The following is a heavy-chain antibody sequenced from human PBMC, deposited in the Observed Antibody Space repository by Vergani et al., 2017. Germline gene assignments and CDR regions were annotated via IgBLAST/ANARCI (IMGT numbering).Heavy chain of an antibody. V-gene: IGHV4-59*01. CDR2: IYYSGST. D-gene: IGHD6-19*01. Sequence: QVQLQESGPGLVKPSETLSLTCTVSGGSISSYYWSWIRQPPGKGLEWIWYIYYSGSTNYNPSLKSRVTISVDTSQNQFSLKLSSVTAADTAVYYCARGTYYYSSDLGFDYWGQGTLVTVSS. J-gene: IGHJ4*02. CDR3: ARGTYYYSSDLGFDY. CDR1: GGSISSYY.